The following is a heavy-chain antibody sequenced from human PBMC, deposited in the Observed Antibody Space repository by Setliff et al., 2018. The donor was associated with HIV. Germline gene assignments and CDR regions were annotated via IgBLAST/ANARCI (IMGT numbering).Heavy chain of an antibody. V-gene: IGHV4-4*02. CDR3: TRRINFGSGYYTDHGFDL. CDR2: IIHTGST. J-gene: IGHJ3*01. CDR1: GGSISSFNW. D-gene: IGHD3-3*01. Sequence: PSETLSLTCDVSGGSISSFNWWSWVRQSPGKGLEWIGEIIHTGSTNYNPSLKSRVTISVDTSKNQFSLRLSSVTAADTATYFCTRRINFGSGYYTDHGFDLWGQGTLVTVSS.